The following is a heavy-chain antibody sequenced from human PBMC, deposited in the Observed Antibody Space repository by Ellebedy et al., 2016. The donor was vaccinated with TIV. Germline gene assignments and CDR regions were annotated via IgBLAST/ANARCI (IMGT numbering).Heavy chain of an antibody. CDR1: EFTFSSRW. V-gene: IGHV3-7*03. CDR2: IEQYGSGK. Sequence: PGGSLRLSCAASEFTFSSRWMSWVRQAPGKGLEWVANIEQYGSGKSYVDSVKGRFTISRDNAKNSLYLQMNSLRAEDTDVYYCARRGYSYGYSFDYWGQGTLVTVSA. J-gene: IGHJ4*02. D-gene: IGHD5-18*01. CDR3: ARRGYSYGYSFDY.